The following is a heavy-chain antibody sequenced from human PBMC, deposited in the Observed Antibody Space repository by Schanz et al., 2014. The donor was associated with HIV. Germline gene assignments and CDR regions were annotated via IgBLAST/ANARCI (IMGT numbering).Heavy chain of an antibody. Sequence: QVQLQQWGAGLLKPSETLSLTCAVYGGSISSYYWTWIRQPAGRGLEWIGRVYSGGSSNYNPSLRIRATMSLDTSKNQFSLSLSAGTAADTAVYYCARILLSSSGWYGGDYWGQGTLVIVSS. J-gene: IGHJ4*02. V-gene: IGHV4-59*10. CDR1: GGSISSYY. D-gene: IGHD6-19*01. CDR2: VYSGGSS. CDR3: ARILLSSSGWYGGDY.